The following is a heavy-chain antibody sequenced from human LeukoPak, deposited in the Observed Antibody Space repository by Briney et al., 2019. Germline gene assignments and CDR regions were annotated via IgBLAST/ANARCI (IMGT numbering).Heavy chain of an antibody. CDR1: GGSISSYY. CDR2: IYYSGST. J-gene: IGHJ4*02. V-gene: IGHV4-59*06. CDR3: ATFPSIGPVAKFVY. Sequence: SETLSLTCTVSGGSISSYYWSWIRQPPGKGLEWIGYIYYSGSTYYNPSLKSRVTISVDTSKNQFSLKLSSVTAADTAVYYCATFPSIGPVAKFVYWGQGTLVTVSS. D-gene: IGHD2-15*01.